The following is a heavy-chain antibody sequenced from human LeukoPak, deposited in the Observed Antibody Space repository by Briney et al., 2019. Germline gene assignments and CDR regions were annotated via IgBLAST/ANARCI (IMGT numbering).Heavy chain of an antibody. Sequence: PSETLSLTCTVSGGSISSYYWSWIRQPPGNGLEWIGYIYYSGSTNYNPSLKSRVTISVDTSKNQFSLKLSSVTAADTAVYYCARASIQGAAAGIAGWGQGTLVTVSS. CDR1: GGSISSYY. CDR2: IYYSGST. J-gene: IGHJ4*02. D-gene: IGHD6-13*01. CDR3: ARASIQGAAAGIAG. V-gene: IGHV4-59*01.